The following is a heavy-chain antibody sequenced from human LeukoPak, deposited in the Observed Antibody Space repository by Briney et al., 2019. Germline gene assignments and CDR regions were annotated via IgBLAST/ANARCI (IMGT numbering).Heavy chain of an antibody. V-gene: IGHV1-18*04. Sequence: ASVKVSCKASGYTFTGYYMHWVRQAPGQGLEWMGWISAYNGNTNYAQKLQGRVTMTTDTSTCTAYMELRSLRSDDTAVYYCARESLGQVEMATTDYWGQGTLVTVSS. CDR2: ISAYNGNT. D-gene: IGHD5-24*01. J-gene: IGHJ4*02. CDR1: GYTFTGYY. CDR3: ARESLGQVEMATTDY.